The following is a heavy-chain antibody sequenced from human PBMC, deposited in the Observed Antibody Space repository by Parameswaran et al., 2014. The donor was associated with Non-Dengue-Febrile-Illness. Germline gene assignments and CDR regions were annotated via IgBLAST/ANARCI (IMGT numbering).Heavy chain of an antibody. D-gene: IGHD2-15*01. Sequence: RWIRQPPGKGLEWIGYIYYSGSTYYNPSLKSRVTISVDTSKNQFSLKLSSVTAADTAVYYCASTIVASSAFDIWGQGTMVT. V-gene: IGHV4-31*02. CDR3: ASTIVASSAFDI. CDR2: IYYSGST. J-gene: IGHJ3*02.